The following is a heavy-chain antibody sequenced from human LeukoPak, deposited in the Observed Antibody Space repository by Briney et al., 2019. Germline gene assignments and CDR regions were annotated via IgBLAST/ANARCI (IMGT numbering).Heavy chain of an antibody. CDR1: GFTLSRYW. CDR3: ARTLGTSRGVDY. J-gene: IGHJ4*02. D-gene: IGHD1-26*01. Sequence: GGPLRLSCVASGFTLSRYWMYWVRQDPGKGLMWASRIIPDGSSTAYAASVKGRFTVSRDNAKNALYLQMNSLRGEDTAVYYCARTLGTSRGVDYWGQGTLVTVSS. CDR2: IIPDGSST. V-gene: IGHV3-74*01.